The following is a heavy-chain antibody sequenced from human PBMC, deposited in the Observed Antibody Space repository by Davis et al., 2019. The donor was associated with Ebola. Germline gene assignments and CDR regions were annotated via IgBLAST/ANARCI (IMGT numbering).Heavy chain of an antibody. CDR3: AKGRYCSGGSCVAPYYYYGMDV. CDR2: ISGSGGST. D-gene: IGHD2-15*01. J-gene: IGHJ6*02. Sequence: GESLKISCAASGFTFSSYAMSWVRQAPGKGLEWVSAISGSGGSTYYADSVKGRFTISRDNSKNTLYLQMNSLSAEDTAVYYCAKGRYCSGGSCVAPYYYYGMDVWGQGTTVTVSS. CDR1: GFTFSSYA. V-gene: IGHV3-23*01.